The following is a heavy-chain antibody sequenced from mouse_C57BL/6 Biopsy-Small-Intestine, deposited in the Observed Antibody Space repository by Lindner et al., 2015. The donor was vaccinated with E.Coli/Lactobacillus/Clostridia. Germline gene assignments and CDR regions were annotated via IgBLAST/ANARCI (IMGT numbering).Heavy chain of an antibody. J-gene: IGHJ3*01. V-gene: IGHV1-42*01. CDR3: ARGTYLFDGTRFPY. D-gene: IGHD2-1*01. Sequence: VQLQESGPELVKPGASVKISCMASGYSFTGYYIHWVKQSPEKSLEWIGEINPNTGGTTYNQYFKAKATFTVDKSSNTAYIQLKSLTSEDSAVYYCARGTYLFDGTRFPYWGQGTLVTVSA. CDR2: INPNTGGT. CDR1: GYSFTGYY.